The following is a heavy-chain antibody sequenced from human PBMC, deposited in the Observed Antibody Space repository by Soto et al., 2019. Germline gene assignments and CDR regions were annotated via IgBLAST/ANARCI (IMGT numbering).Heavy chain of an antibody. V-gene: IGHV3-30-3*01. Sequence: QVQLVESGGGVVQPGRSLRLSCAASGFTFSSYAMHWVRQAPGKGLEWVAVISYDGSNKYYADSVKGRFTISRDNSKNTLYLQMNSLRAEDTAVYYCARGMTPFLTSAEYFQHWGQGTLVTVSS. CDR2: ISYDGSNK. CDR1: GFTFSSYA. CDR3: ARGMTPFLTSAEYFQH. J-gene: IGHJ1*01.